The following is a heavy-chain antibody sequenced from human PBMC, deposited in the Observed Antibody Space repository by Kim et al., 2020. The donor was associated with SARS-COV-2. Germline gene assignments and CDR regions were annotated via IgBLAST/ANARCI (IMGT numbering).Heavy chain of an antibody. CDR3: ARDLHNSWCIDH. D-gene: IGHD1-1*01. Sequence: ASVKVSCKASGYAFITSHIHWVRQAPGQGLEWMGLFTPSGGNTAYAQNFQGRVTMAGDTSTSTAYMEVSSLRSEDTAVYYCARDLHNSWCIDHWGQGTLVTVSS. CDR1: GYAFITSH. V-gene: IGHV1-46*01. CDR2: FTPSGGNT. J-gene: IGHJ4*02.